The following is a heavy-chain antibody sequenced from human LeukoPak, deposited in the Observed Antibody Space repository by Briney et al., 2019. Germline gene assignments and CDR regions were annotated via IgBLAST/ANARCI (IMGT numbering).Heavy chain of an antibody. Sequence: GGSLRLSCAASGFTFSGFWMTWVRQAPGRGLEWVGNIKFDGSEENYVDSVKGRFTISRDNAKNSLFLQMNSLRVEDTAVYFCASRTNYFNWGEGTLVTVSS. J-gene: IGHJ4*01. CDR1: GFTFSGFW. CDR3: ASRTNYFN. CDR2: IKFDGSEE. V-gene: IGHV3-7*01. D-gene: IGHD1/OR15-1a*01.